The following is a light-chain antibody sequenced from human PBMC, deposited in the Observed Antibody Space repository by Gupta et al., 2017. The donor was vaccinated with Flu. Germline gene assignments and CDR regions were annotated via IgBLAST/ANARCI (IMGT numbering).Light chain of an antibody. CDR2: EVS. V-gene: IGLV2-14*01. J-gene: IGLJ2*01. CDR1: SSDVVGYDY. CDR3: SSDTNTNTFVV. Sequence: AIACTCTSSDVVGYDYVSWYQQHPGKAPELLIFEVSRRPSLISDRFSGSKSGNTASLTISGLLAEDEAHYYCSSDTNTNTFVVFGGGTNLTVL.